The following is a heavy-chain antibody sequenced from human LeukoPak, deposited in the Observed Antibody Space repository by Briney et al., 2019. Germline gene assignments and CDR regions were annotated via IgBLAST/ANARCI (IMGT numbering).Heavy chain of an antibody. V-gene: IGHV3-66*02. Sequence: PGGSLRLSCAASGFTVSSNYMSWVRQAPGKGLEWVSVIYSGGSTYYADSVKGRFTISRDNSKNTLYLQMNSLRAEDTAVYYCARDRGVVPAAIFDYWGQGTLVTVSS. D-gene: IGHD2-2*01. J-gene: IGHJ4*02. CDR2: IYSGGST. CDR3: ARDRGVVPAAIFDY. CDR1: GFTVSSNY.